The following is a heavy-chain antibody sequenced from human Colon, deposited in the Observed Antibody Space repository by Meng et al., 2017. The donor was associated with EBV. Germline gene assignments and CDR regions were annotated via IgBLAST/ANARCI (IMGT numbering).Heavy chain of an antibody. CDR1: GTSISTSNW. CDR3: ARDGGVTHIP. Sequence: QVLLQGWGAGLVKPSGPLSLTCAVSGTSISTSNWWSWIRQSPGEGLEWIGAIYHNGQTNYNPSLKSRVSMSVDESKNEFSLNLKSVTAADTAVYYCARDGGVTHIPWGQGVLVTVSS. D-gene: IGHD2-8*02. CDR2: IYHNGQT. V-gene: IGHV4-4*02. J-gene: IGHJ5*02.